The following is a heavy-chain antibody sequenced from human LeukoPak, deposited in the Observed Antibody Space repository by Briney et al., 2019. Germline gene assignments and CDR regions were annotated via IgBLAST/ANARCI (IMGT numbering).Heavy chain of an antibody. CDR1: GFTFSSYA. CDR2: ISGSGGGT. CDR3: AKDPTTYYYDSSGYYYHY. Sequence: GGSLRLSCAASGFTFSSYAMSWVRQAPGKGLEWVSAISGSGGGTYYADSVKGRFTISRDNSKNTLYLQMNSLRAEDTAVYYCAKDPTTYYYDSSGYYYHYWGQGTLVTVSS. J-gene: IGHJ4*02. V-gene: IGHV3-23*01. D-gene: IGHD3-22*01.